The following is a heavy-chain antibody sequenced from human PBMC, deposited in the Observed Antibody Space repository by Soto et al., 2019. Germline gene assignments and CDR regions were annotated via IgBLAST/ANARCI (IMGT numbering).Heavy chain of an antibody. D-gene: IGHD3-22*01. CDR3: PKDTHHSYDSSGYYSANYYYGMDV. V-gene: IGHV3-30*04. CDR1: GVPFSSYA. Sequence: GGSLRLSCAASGVPFSSYAMRWVRRAPGRGLEWGAVISYDGSNKYYADSVKGRFTISRDNSKNALYLQMNRLKAADTAVYFSPKDTHHSYDSSGYYSANYYYGMDVWAQGPRPPSP. CDR2: ISYDGSNK. J-gene: IGHJ6*02.